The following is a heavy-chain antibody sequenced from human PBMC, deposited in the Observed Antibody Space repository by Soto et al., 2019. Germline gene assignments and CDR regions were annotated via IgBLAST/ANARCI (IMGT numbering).Heavy chain of an antibody. J-gene: IGHJ6*02. Sequence: QVQLVESGGGVVQPGRSLRLSCAASGFTFSSYGMHWVRQAPGKGLEWVAVISYDGSNKYYADSVKGRFTISRDNSKNTLYLQMNSLRAEDTAVYYCAKFSRGDYYYGIDVRGQGTTVTVSS. CDR2: ISYDGSNK. V-gene: IGHV3-30*18. CDR3: AKFSRGDYYYGIDV. CDR1: GFTFSSYG.